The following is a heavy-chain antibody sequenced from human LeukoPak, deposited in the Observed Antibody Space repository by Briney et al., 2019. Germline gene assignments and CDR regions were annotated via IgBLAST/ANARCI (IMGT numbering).Heavy chain of an antibody. CDR1: GFTFSNAW. CDR2: IKSKTDGGTT. Sequence: GGSLRLSCAASGFTFSNAWMSWVRQAPGKGLEWVGRIKSKTDGGTTDYAAPVKGRFTISRDNAKNSLYLQMNSLRAEDTAVYYCARAPTVSVGYCSSVSCQADYWGQGTLVTVSS. J-gene: IGHJ4*02. D-gene: IGHD2-2*01. V-gene: IGHV3-15*01. CDR3: ARAPTVSVGYCSSVSCQADY.